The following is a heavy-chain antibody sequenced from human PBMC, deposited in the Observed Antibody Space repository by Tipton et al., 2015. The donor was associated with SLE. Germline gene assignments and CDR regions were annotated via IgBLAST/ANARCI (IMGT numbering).Heavy chain of an antibody. CDR1: GGSLSRYY. V-gene: IGHV4-39*07. J-gene: IGHJ6*02. Sequence: LRLSCTVSGGSLSRYYWGWIRQPPGKGLEWIGSVYDSGTTYYNPSLKSRVTMSVDTSKTQFSLKLNSLTAADTAVYYCARVVAVAGIHYYSVDIWGQGTTVTVSS. D-gene: IGHD6-19*01. CDR2: VYDSGTT. CDR3: ARVVAVAGIHYYSVDI.